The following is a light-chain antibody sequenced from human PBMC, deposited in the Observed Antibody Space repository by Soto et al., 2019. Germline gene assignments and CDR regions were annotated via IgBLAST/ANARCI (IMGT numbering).Light chain of an antibody. J-gene: IGLJ1*01. Sequence: QSVLTQPASVSGSPGQSITVSCTGSSSDVGAYNYVSWHQQHPGKAPKLMIYDVYARPSGVSYRFSGSKSGNTASLTISGLQTDDEADYCCSSYTDTMSYVFGTGTKVTVL. V-gene: IGLV2-14*03. CDR3: SSYTDTMSYV. CDR2: DVY. CDR1: SSDVGAYNY.